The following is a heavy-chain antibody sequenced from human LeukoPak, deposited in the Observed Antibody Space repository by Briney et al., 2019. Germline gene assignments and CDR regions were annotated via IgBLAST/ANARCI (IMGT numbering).Heavy chain of an antibody. J-gene: IGHJ4*02. D-gene: IGHD5-24*01. CDR3: AKDDRWLQFCC. Sequence: GGSLRLSCVASGFTFSSHGMNWVRQAPGKGLEWVSGIIPSGHTTYYADSVRGRLTISRDNSRNTVYLQMNSLRAEDTAVYYCAKDDRWLQFCCWGQGTLVTVSA. V-gene: IGHV3-23*01. CDR1: GFTFSSHG. CDR2: IIPSGHTT.